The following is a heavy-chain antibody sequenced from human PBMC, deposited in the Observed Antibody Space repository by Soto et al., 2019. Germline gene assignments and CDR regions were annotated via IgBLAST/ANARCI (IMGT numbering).Heavy chain of an antibody. CDR1: GDSIGTTHSY. CDR3: AREYYYGSGSYYIDY. D-gene: IGHD3-10*01. Sequence: SETLSLTCTVSGDSIGTTHSYWAWIRQSPGKGLEWIGNIHYSGSTYYMPSLRSRVTLSVDTSKNQFSLRLTSVTAEDTAVYYCAREYYYGSGSYYIDYWGQGTTVTVSS. CDR2: IHYSGST. J-gene: IGHJ4*03. V-gene: IGHV4-39*02.